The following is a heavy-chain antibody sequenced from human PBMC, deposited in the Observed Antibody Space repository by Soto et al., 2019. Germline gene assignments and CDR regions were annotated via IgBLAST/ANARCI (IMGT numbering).Heavy chain of an antibody. CDR3: ARVSPNRLRVFDS. Sequence: AASVKVSCKASGGTFHSYTTSWVRQAPGQGLEWMGGIIPMLGSANYAQKFQGRVSITADEATTTAFMELSRLTSEDSAVYYCARVSPNRLRVFDSWGQGTMVTVSS. J-gene: IGHJ4*02. CDR2: IIPMLGSA. V-gene: IGHV1-69*13. CDR1: GGTFHSYT.